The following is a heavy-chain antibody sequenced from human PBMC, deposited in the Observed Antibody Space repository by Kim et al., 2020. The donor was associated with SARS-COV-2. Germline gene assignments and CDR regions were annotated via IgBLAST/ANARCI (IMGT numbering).Heavy chain of an antibody. J-gene: IGHJ6*02. CDR1: GFTFSSYA. Sequence: GGSLRLSCAASGFTFSSYAMSWVRQAPGKGLEWVSAISGSGGSTYYADSVKGRFTISRDNSKNTLYLQMNSLRAEDTAVYYCAKKGPSTIFGVVIRIVDGMDVWGQGTTVTVSS. CDR2: ISGSGGST. V-gene: IGHV3-23*01. D-gene: IGHD3-3*01. CDR3: AKKGPSTIFGVVIRIVDGMDV.